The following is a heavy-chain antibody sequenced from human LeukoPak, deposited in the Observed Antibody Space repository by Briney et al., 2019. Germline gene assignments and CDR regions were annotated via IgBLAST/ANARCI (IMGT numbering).Heavy chain of an antibody. CDR3: ARDIEPDGYNSGPFDY. D-gene: IGHD5-24*01. CDR1: GFTFSDYY. Sequence: TGGPLRLSCAASGFTFSDYYMSWIRQPPGRGLGGVSYISSSGSTIYYADSVKGRFTISRDNAKNSLYLQMNSLRAEDTAVYYCARDIEPDGYNSGPFDYWGRGTLVTVSS. J-gene: IGHJ4*02. CDR2: ISSSGSTI. V-gene: IGHV3-11*04.